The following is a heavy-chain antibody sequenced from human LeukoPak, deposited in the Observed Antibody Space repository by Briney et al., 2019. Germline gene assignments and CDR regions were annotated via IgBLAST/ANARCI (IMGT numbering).Heavy chain of an antibody. CDR3: ARDDYTGYAFDI. V-gene: IGHV4-59*01. CDR2: IYYSGST. CDR1: GGSISSYY. J-gene: IGHJ3*02. D-gene: IGHD2-2*02. Sequence: PSETLSLTCTVSGGSISSYYWSWIRQPSGKGLEWIGYIYYSGSTNYNPSLKSRVTISVDTSKNQFSLKLSSVTAADTAVYYCARDDYTGYAFDIWGQGTMITVSS.